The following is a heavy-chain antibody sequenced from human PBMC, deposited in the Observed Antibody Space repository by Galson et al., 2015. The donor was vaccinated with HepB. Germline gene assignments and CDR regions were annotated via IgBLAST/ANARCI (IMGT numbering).Heavy chain of an antibody. CDR3: ARDYGSGSYYYIDY. Sequence: SVKVSCKASGYTFTSYGISWVRQAPGQGLEWMGWISAYNGNTNYAQKLQGRVTMSTDTSTSTAYMELRSLRSDDTAVYYCARDYGSGSYYYIDYWGQGTLVTVSS. CDR2: ISAYNGNT. D-gene: IGHD3-10*01. J-gene: IGHJ4*02. V-gene: IGHV1-18*01. CDR1: GYTFTSYG.